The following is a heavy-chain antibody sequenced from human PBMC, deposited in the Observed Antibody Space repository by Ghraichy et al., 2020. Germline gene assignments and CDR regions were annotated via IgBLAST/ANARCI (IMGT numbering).Heavy chain of an antibody. J-gene: IGHJ4*02. V-gene: IGHV3-30-3*01. CDR2: ISYDGNNK. CDR1: GLTFSSYA. Sequence: GGSLRLSCAASGLTFSSYAFHWVRQAPGKGLEWVAAISYDGNNKYYADSVKGRFTISRDKSKNTLYLQMNSLRAEDTAVYYCARGDSSKSYFDYWGQGTLVTVSS. D-gene: IGHD3-22*01. CDR3: ARGDSSKSYFDY.